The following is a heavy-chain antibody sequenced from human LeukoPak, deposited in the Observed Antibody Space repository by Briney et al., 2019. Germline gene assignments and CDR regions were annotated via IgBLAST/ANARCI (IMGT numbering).Heavy chain of an antibody. V-gene: IGHV4-4*07. D-gene: IGHD2-15*01. Sequence: PSETLSLTCTVSGGSISSYYWSWIRQPAGKGLEWIGRIYTSGSTNYNPSLKSRVTMSVDTSKNQFSLKLSSVTAADTAVYYCARDHYCSGGSWYSDYWGQETLVTVSS. CDR3: ARDHYCSGGSWYSDY. CDR1: GGSISSYY. J-gene: IGHJ4*02. CDR2: IYTSGST.